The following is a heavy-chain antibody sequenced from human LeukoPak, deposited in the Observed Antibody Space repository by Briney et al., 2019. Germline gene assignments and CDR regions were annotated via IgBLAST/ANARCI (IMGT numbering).Heavy chain of an antibody. Sequence: GGYLSLSRAASGFTFSSYAMSWVRQAPGKGLDWVSASSGSGGSTYYADFVKGRFTISRDNSKNTLYLQINSLRAEETAVYYCAKDFEVVSGVYYYDSSGYYFVYWGQGTLVTVSS. J-gene: IGHJ4*02. D-gene: IGHD3-22*01. CDR1: GFTFSSYA. CDR3: AKDFEVVSGVYYYDSSGYYFVY. V-gene: IGHV3-23*01. CDR2: SSGSGGST.